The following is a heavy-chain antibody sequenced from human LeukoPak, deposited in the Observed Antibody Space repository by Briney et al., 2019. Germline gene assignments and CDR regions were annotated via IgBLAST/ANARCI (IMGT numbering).Heavy chain of an antibody. CDR3: ARVGMDYYCYYYMDV. J-gene: IGHJ6*03. Sequence: PGGSLRLSCAASGFTFSDYYMSWTRQAPGKGLEWVSYISSSGSTIYYADSVKGRFTISRDNAKNSLYLQMNSLRAEDTAVYYCARVGMDYYCYYYMDVWGKGTTVTVSS. CDR1: GFTFSDYY. D-gene: IGHD6-13*01. CDR2: ISSSGSTI. V-gene: IGHV3-11*04.